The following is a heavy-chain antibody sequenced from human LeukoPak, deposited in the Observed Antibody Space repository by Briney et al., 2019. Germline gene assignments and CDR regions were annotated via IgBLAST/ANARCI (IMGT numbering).Heavy chain of an antibody. V-gene: IGHV3-23*01. J-gene: IGHJ4*02. CDR1: GFTFRSYA. D-gene: IGHD3-3*01. Sequence: GGSLRLSCAASGFTFRSYAMSWVRQAPGQGLEWVSIIYASGASTNYADSVRGRFTTFRDNSNNMVYLQMNNLRAEDTAVYYCATDFEQDSWSGQSDWGQGTLVTVSS. CDR2: IYASGAST. CDR3: ATDFEQDSWSGQSD.